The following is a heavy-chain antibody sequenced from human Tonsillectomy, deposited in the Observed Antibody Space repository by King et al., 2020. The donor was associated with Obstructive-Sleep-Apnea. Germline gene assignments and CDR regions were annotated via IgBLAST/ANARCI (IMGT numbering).Heavy chain of an antibody. Sequence: VQLVESGRGLEQPGGSLRLSCAASGFTFSSYAMSWVRQAPGKGLEWVSAISGTGDKTYYADSVRGRFTISRDNSKNTVHLQMNSLRAEDTAVYYCVKDTDDDDDGVFDPWGQGTLVTVSA. J-gene: IGHJ5*02. CDR2: ISGTGDKT. CDR1: GFTFSSYA. CDR3: VKDTDDDDDGVFDP. D-gene: IGHD1-1*01. V-gene: IGHV3-23*04.